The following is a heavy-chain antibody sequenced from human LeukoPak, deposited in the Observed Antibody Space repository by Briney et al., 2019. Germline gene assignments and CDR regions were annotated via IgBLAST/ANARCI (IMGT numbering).Heavy chain of an antibody. CDR2: IYSGGST. CDR3: ARVSRHTLDY. CDR1: GFTVSSNY. D-gene: IGHD2-15*01. J-gene: IGHJ4*02. V-gene: IGHV3-53*01. Sequence: PGGSLRLSCAASGFTVSSNYMSWVRQAPGKGLEWVSVIYSGGSTYYADSVKGRFTISRDNSKNTLYLQMNSLRAEDTAVYYWARVSRHTLDYWGQGTLVSVSS.